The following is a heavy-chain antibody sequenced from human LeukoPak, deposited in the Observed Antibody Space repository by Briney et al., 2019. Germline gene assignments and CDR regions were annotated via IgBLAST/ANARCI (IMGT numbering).Heavy chain of an antibody. D-gene: IGHD6-6*01. CDR1: GFTLSTNA. V-gene: IGHV3-23*01. CDR2: ISETGGVT. J-gene: IGHJ4*02. Sequence: PGGSLRLSCLTSGFTLSTNAMSWVRQAPGKGLEWVSVISETGGVTHYADSMKGRFTISRDNIKNTLNLQMNSLRAEDTAIYYCARDSSHYLGSSDYWGQGTLVTVSS. CDR3: ARDSSHYLGSSDY.